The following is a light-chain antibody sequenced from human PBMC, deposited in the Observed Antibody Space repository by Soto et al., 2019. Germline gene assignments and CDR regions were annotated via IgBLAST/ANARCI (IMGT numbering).Light chain of an antibody. CDR1: QSVTSW. Sequence: DVQMTQSPSTLSASVGDRVTITCRASQSVTSWLAWYQQKPGKAPKVLIYDASSLESGVPSRFSGSGSGTEFTLTISSLHPDDFATSYCQHYNSYPGTFGQGTKVEIK. J-gene: IGKJ1*01. CDR2: DAS. V-gene: IGKV1-5*01. CDR3: QHYNSYPGT.